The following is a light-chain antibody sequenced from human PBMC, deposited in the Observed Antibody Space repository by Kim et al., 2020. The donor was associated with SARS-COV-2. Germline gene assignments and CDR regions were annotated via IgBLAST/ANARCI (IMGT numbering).Light chain of an antibody. CDR3: QQSRSIPFT. CDR2: AAS. V-gene: IGKV1-39*01. Sequence: DIQMTQSPSSLSASVGDRVTITCRASQSISSFLNWYQQKPGKAPKLLIHAASSLQSGVPSRFSGSGSGTDFILTISSLQPEDSATYHCQQSRSIPFTFGQGTRLEIK. J-gene: IGKJ5*01. CDR1: QSISSF.